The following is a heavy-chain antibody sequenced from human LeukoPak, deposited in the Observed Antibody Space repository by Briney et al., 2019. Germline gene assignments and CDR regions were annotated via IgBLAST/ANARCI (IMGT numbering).Heavy chain of an antibody. CDR3: ARQGRYSGFSRGNWFDP. Sequence: PSETLSLTCTVSAGSISNYYWGWIRRPPGKGLEWIGSIYYSGSTYYNPSLKSRVTISVDTSKNQFSLKLSSVTAADTAVYYCARQGRYSGFSRGNWFDPWGQGTLVTVSS. J-gene: IGHJ5*02. D-gene: IGHD5-12*01. CDR1: AGSISNYY. V-gene: IGHV4-39*01. CDR2: IYYSGST.